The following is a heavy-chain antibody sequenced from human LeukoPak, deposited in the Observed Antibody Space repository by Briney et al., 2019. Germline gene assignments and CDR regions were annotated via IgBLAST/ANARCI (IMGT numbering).Heavy chain of an antibody. J-gene: IGHJ6*02. V-gene: IGHV1-8*01. Sequence: GASVKVSCKASGYTFTSYVINWVRQAAGQGLEWMGWMNPNSGNTGYAQKFQGRVTMTRNTSISTAYMELSSLRSEDTAVYHCARSLKPGYYYYGMDVWGQGTTVTVSS. CDR3: ARSLKPGYYYYGMDV. CDR2: MNPNSGNT. CDR1: GYTFTSYV. D-gene: IGHD7-27*01.